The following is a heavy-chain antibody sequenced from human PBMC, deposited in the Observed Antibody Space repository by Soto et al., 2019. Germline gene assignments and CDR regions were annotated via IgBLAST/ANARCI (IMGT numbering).Heavy chain of an antibody. CDR2: ISTFNCNT. Sequence: ASVKVSCKASGNSFTSYTIHWIRQAPGQRLEWMGWISTFNCNTNYAQKFQDRVTMTTDTSTSTAYMELRSLRSDDTAVYYCARSCPGSSCYFIYWGQGTPVTAPQ. D-gene: IGHD2-15*01. V-gene: IGHV1-18*01. J-gene: IGHJ4*02. CDR3: ARSCPGSSCYFIY. CDR1: GNSFTSYT.